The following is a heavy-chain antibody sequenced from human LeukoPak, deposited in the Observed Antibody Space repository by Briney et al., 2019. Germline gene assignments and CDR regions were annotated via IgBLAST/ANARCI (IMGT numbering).Heavy chain of an antibody. CDR2: IYYSGST. V-gene: IGHV4-59*01. Sequence: SETLSLTCTVSGGSISSYYWSWIRQPPGKGLEWIGYIYYSGSTNYNPSLKSRVTISVDTSKNQFSLKLSSVTAADTAVYYCARAPSRDGYNSGLDALDIWGQGTMVTVSS. J-gene: IGHJ3*02. D-gene: IGHD5-24*01. CDR3: ARAPSRDGYNSGLDALDI. CDR1: GGSISSYY.